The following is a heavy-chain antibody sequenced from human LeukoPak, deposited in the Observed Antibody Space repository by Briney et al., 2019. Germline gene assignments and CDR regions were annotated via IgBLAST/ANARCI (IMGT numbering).Heavy chain of an antibody. D-gene: IGHD2-2*01. CDR2: IIPIFGTA. V-gene: IGHV1-69*13. CDR3: ARDPRYCSSTSCLYYFDY. J-gene: IGHJ4*02. CDR1: GGTFSSYA. Sequence: SVKVSCKASGGTFSSYAISWVRQAPGQGLEWMGGIIPIFGTANYAQKFQGRVTITADESTSTAYVELSSLRSEDTAVYYCARDPRYCSSTSCLYYFDYWGQGTLVTVSP.